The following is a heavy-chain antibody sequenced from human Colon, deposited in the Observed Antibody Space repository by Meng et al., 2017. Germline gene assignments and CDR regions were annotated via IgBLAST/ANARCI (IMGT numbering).Heavy chain of an antibody. V-gene: IGHV4-34*01. CDR3: ARGRYSGYLP. D-gene: IGHD5-12*01. J-gene: IGHJ5*02. CDR2: INHSGST. CDR1: GGSFSGYY. Sequence: QVQLQQWGAGLLKPSESPSPTCAVYGGSFSGYYWSWIRQPPGKGLEWIGEINHSGSTNYNPSLKSRVTISVDTSKNQFSLKLSSVTAADTAVYYCARGRYSGYLPWGQGTLVTVSS.